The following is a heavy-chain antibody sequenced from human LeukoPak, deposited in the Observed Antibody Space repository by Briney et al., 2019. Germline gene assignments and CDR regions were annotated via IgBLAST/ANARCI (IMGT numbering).Heavy chain of an antibody. V-gene: IGHV5-10-1*01. D-gene: IGHD3-10*02. J-gene: IGHJ6*04. CDR1: GYSFTSYW. CDR2: IDPSGSYT. CDR3: ARNGVRGDTSGMDG. Sequence: GEALKISWKGSGYSFTSYWNSWGRQMPGKGVEWMGRIDPSGSYTNYSPSFQGHVTILADKSINTAYLQWSRLKGSDTGMEFFARNGVRGDTSGMDGWGKGTTVTVSS.